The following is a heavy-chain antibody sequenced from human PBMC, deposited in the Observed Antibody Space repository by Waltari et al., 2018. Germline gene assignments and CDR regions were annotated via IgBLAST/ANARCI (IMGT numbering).Heavy chain of an antibody. V-gene: IGHV1-46*01. J-gene: IGHJ5*02. CDR2: INPSGGST. D-gene: IGHD3-10*01. CDR1: GYSFPRYY. Sequence: QVQLVQSGAEVKKPGASVKVSCKASGYSFPRYYMHWVRQAPGHGPEWVGIINPSGGSTSYEQKFQGRVTMTRDTSTSTVYMELSSLRSEDTALYYCARDGAAKTFGQGANWFDPWGQGTVVSVSS. CDR3: ARDGAAKTFGQGANWFDP.